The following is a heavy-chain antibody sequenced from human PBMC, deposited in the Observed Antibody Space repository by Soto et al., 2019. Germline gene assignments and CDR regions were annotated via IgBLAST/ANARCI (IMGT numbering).Heavy chain of an antibody. CDR2: ISGSGGST. V-gene: IGHV3-23*01. CDR1: GFTLSSYA. D-gene: IGHD3-10*01. Sequence: GSLRLSFAASGFTLSSYAMRWVRQAPGKGLEWVSAISGSGGSTYYADSVKGRFTISRDNSKNTLYLQMNSLRAEDTAVYYCAKAPTMVRGVFDYWGQGTLVTVSS. J-gene: IGHJ4*02. CDR3: AKAPTMVRGVFDY.